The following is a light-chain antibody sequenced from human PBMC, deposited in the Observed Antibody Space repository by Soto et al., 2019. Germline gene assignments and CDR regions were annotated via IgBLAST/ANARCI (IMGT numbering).Light chain of an antibody. CDR1: QGISSH. V-gene: IGKV1-8*01. CDR2: TAS. J-gene: IGKJ4*01. CDR3: QQYVSYPLT. Sequence: AIRMTQSPSSFSSSTGDRVTITCRASQGISSHLAWYQLKPGKATRLLIYTASYLESGIPSRFSGSGSGTDFTLTISSLQSEDFAVYYCQQYVSYPLTFGGGTKVEIK.